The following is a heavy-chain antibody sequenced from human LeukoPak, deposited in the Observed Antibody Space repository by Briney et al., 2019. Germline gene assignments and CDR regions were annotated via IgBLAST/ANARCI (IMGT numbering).Heavy chain of an antibody. J-gene: IGHJ4*02. CDR2: IYSGGST. Sequence: GGSLRLPCAASGFTVSSNYMSWVRQAPGKGLEWVSVIYSGGSTYYADSVKGRFTISRDNSKNTLYLQMNRLRAEDTAVYYCARESPGYSSGWYGGYLDYWGQGTLVTVSS. V-gene: IGHV3-53*01. CDR1: GFTVSSNY. D-gene: IGHD6-19*01. CDR3: ARESPGYSSGWYGGYLDY.